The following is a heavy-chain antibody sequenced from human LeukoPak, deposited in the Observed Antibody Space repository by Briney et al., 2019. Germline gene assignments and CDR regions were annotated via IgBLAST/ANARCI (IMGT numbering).Heavy chain of an antibody. CDR1: GFTFDDYA. Sequence: PGRSLRLSCAASGFTFDDYAMHWVRHAPGKGLEWVSGISWNSGSIGYADSVKGRFTISRDNAKNSLYLQMNSLRAEDTAVYYCARSEDIVVVVAANFDYWGQGTLVTVSS. J-gene: IGHJ4*02. CDR3: ARSEDIVVVVAANFDY. CDR2: ISWNSGSI. V-gene: IGHV3-9*01. D-gene: IGHD2-15*01.